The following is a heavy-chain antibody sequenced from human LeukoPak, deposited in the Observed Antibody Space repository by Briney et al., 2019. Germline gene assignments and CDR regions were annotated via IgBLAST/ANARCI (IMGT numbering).Heavy chain of an antibody. CDR3: AKDRLRYCSGGTCYSESYFDS. J-gene: IGHJ4*02. Sequence: GGSLRLSCAASGFTVSNNYMSWVRQAPGKGLEWVSVIYSGGSTYYADSVKGRFTISRDNSKNTLYLQMNSLRAEDTALYYCAKDRLRYCSGGTCYSESYFDSWGQGTLVTVSS. V-gene: IGHV3-53*01. D-gene: IGHD2-15*01. CDR2: IYSGGST. CDR1: GFTVSNNY.